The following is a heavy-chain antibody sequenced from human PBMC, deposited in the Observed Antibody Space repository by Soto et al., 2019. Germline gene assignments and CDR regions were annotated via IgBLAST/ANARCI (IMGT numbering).Heavy chain of an antibody. Sequence: QVQLQESGPGLVKPSQTLSLTCTVSGGSISGGGCYWSWIRQHPGKGLEWIGYIYYSGSTYYNPSLKSRVTLSVDTSKNQFSLKLSSVTAADTAVYYCARVYNWNYFDYWGQGTLVTVSS. CDR1: GGSISGGGCY. J-gene: IGHJ4*02. CDR2: IYYSGST. CDR3: ARVYNWNYFDY. D-gene: IGHD1-20*01. V-gene: IGHV4-31*03.